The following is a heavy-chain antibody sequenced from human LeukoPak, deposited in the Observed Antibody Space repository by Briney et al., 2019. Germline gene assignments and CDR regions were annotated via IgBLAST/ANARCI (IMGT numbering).Heavy chain of an antibody. J-gene: IGHJ4*02. Sequence: GGSLRLSCAASGFTFSSYAMSWVRQAPGKGLEWVSAISGSGGSTYYADSVKGRFTISRDNAKNSLYLQMNSLRAEDTAVYYCARDDAARPSDYWGQGTLVTVSS. D-gene: IGHD6-6*01. CDR2: ISGSGGST. V-gene: IGHV3-23*01. CDR3: ARDDAARPSDY. CDR1: GFTFSSYA.